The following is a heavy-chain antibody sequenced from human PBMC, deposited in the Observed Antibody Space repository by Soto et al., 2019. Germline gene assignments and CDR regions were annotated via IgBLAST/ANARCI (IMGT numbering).Heavy chain of an antibody. CDR1: GYGFTYYW. V-gene: IGHV5-51*01. Sequence: EVQLVQSGAEVKHPGESLKISCQGSGYGFTYYWIAWMRQMPGKGLEWMGIMYPGSSDIKYSPSFQGRVTISADTSISTAYLQMSSLKASDTAFYYCARHVQTSSWTNFDLWGQGTLVIVSS. D-gene: IGHD6-13*01. CDR2: MYPGSSDI. CDR3: ARHVQTSSWTNFDL. J-gene: IGHJ4*02.